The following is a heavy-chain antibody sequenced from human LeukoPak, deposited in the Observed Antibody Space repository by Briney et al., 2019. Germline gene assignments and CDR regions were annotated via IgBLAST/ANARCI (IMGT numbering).Heavy chain of an antibody. CDR3: AKTGNPATGDY. J-gene: IGHJ4*02. CDR1: GFTFSNFA. CDR2: ISGSGGSV. D-gene: IGHD1-1*01. V-gene: IGHV3-23*01. Sequence: GGSLRLSCAASGFTFSNFAMSWVRQAPGKGLEWVSAISGSGGSVYYADSVKGRFTISRDNSKNTLYLQMNSLRAEDTAVYYCAKTGNPATGDYWGQGTLVTVSS.